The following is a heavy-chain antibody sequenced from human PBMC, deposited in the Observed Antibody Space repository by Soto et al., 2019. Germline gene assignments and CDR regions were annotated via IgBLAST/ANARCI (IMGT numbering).Heavy chain of an antibody. CDR3: ARDSTPGYSSGWDDAFDI. CDR1: GGTFSSYA. CDR2: IIPIFGTA. J-gene: IGHJ3*02. Sequence: QVQLVQSGAEVQKPGSSVKVSCKASGGTFSSYAISWVRQAPGQGLEWMGGIIPIFGTANYAQKFQGRVTITADESTSTAYMELSSLRSEDTAVYYCARDSTPGYSSGWDDAFDIWGQGTMVTVSS. D-gene: IGHD6-19*01. V-gene: IGHV1-69*01.